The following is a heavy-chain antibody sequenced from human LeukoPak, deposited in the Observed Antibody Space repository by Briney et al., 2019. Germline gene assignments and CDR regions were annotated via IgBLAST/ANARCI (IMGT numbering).Heavy chain of an antibody. CDR3: VRSLTATWNFDL. D-gene: IGHD5-18*01. CDR1: GGSISSAPYY. CDR2: IHYSGSA. Sequence: SETLSLTCTVSGGSISSAPYYWGWIRQPPGKGLEWIGSIHYSGSAYYNPSLKSRVTVSVDTSKNQFSLKVNSVTAADTAVYYCVRSLTATWNFDLWGRGTLVTVSS. J-gene: IGHJ2*01. V-gene: IGHV4-39*01.